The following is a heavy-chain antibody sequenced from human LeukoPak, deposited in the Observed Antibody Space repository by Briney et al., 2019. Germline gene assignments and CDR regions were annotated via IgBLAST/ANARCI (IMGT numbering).Heavy chain of an antibody. D-gene: IGHD2/OR15-2a*01. CDR3: AAARNSNAYPLDY. CDR2: IRSNTDGGTT. CDR1: GFTFNDAW. V-gene: IGHV3-15*05. J-gene: IGHJ4*02. Sequence: GGSLRLSCAASGFTFNDAWMSWVGQAPGKGLEWVGRIRSNTDGGTTVYAAPVKGRFTISRDDSKNTLSLQMNSLKTEDSAVYYCAAARNSNAYPLDYWGQGTLVTVSS.